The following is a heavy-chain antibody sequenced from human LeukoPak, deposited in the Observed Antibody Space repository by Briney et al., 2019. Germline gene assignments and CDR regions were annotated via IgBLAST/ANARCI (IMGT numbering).Heavy chain of an antibody. Sequence: PGGSLRLSRAASGFTFRNSAMSWVRHAPGRGREWVSTISGSGVGTYYADSVKGRFTISRDNFKNTLYMQMNSLRAEDTAVYYCAKNNWNDMPFVDDWGQGTLVTVSS. V-gene: IGHV3-23*01. D-gene: IGHD1-20*01. J-gene: IGHJ4*02. CDR3: AKNNWNDMPFVDD. CDR2: ISGSGVGT. CDR1: GFTFRNSA.